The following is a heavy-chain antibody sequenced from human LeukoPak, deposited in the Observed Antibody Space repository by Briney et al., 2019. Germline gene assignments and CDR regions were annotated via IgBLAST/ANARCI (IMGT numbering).Heavy chain of an antibody. CDR1: GFTFSSYA. D-gene: IGHD3-3*01. V-gene: IGHV3-23*01. J-gene: IGHJ5*02. CDR2: ISGSGGST. Sequence: GGSLRLSCAASGFTFSSYAVSWVRQAPGKGLEWVSAISGSGGSTYYADSVKGRFTISRDNSKNTLYLQMNSLRAEDTAVYYCAKALYGVVSPNWFDPWGQGTLVTVSS. CDR3: AKALYGVVSPNWFDP.